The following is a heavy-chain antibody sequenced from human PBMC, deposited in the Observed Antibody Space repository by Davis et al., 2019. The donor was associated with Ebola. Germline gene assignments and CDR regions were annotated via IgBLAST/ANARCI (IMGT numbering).Heavy chain of an antibody. CDR1: GYSISSGYY. V-gene: IGHV4-38-2*02. CDR3: ARVFDFRARQRVYYGMDV. CDR2: IYYSGTT. Sequence: SETLSLTCTVSGYSISSGYYWGWIRQHPGEGLEWIGIIYYSGTTHYNPSLKSRVIISRDTSKNQFSLKLSSVTAADTTVYYCARVFDFRARQRVYYGMDVWGQGTTVTVSS. J-gene: IGHJ6*02. D-gene: IGHD3-3*01.